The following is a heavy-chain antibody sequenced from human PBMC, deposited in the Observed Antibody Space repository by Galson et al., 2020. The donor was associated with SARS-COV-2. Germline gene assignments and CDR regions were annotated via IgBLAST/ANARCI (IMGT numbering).Heavy chain of an antibody. V-gene: IGHV3-13*01. Sequence: GGSLRLSCAASGFTFSSYDMHWVRQATGKGLEWVSAIGTAGDTYYPGAVKGRFTISRENAKNSLYLQMNSRRAGDTAVYYCARATVTTWYYCYSYYVDVGGKGTTVTVSS. CDR3: ARATVTTWYYCYSYYVDV. D-gene: IGHD4-17*01. CDR2: IGTAGDT. CDR1: GFTFSSYD. J-gene: IGHJ6*03.